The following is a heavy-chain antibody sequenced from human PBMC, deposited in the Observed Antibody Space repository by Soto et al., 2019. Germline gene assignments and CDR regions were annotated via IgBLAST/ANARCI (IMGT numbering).Heavy chain of an antibody. CDR1: GFSFRSYG. CDR3: ARDRSSGWREEGGPIDY. Sequence: QVQLVESGGGVVQPGRSLRLSCEVSGFSFRSYGMHWVRQAPGKGLEWVTGISYDGSKTYYGDSVKGRFSISRDKSKDTLYLQVNSLRAEDTAVYYCARDRSSGWREEGGPIDYWGQGTLVSVSS. J-gene: IGHJ4*02. D-gene: IGHD6-25*01. V-gene: IGHV3-30*03. CDR2: ISYDGSKT.